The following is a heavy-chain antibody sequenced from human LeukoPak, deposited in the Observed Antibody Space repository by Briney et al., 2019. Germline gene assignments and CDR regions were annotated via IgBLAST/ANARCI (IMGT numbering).Heavy chain of an antibody. CDR2: ISGDGGST. Sequence: GGSLRLSCAVSGFTFDDYAMHWVRQAPGKGLEWVSPISGDGGSTYYADSVKGRFTISRDNSKNSLYLQMSSLRTEDTALYYCAKDYSSGWYYFDYWGQGTLVTVSS. CDR3: AKDYSSGWYYFDY. CDR1: GFTFDDYA. D-gene: IGHD6-19*01. V-gene: IGHV3-43*02. J-gene: IGHJ4*02.